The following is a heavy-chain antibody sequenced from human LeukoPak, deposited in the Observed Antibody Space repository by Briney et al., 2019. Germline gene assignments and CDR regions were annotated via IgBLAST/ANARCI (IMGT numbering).Heavy chain of an antibody. CDR1: GFSFNNAW. CDR3: STGGGTNYF. V-gene: IGHV3-15*01. CDR2: IKAKTDGGTA. Sequence: AGSLRLSCVVSGFSFNNAWVGWVRQAPGKGLEWVGRIKAKTDGGTADYAAPVKGRFTISRDDSKNTVFLQMDSLKNEAAAVYFCSTGGGTNYFWGQGALVTVSS. D-gene: IGHD1-1*01. J-gene: IGHJ4*02.